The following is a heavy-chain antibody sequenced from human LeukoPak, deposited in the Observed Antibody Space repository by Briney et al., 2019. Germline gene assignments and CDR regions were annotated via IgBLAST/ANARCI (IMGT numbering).Heavy chain of an antibody. D-gene: IGHD6-19*01. V-gene: IGHV3-30*18. CDR2: ISYDGSNK. CDR1: GFGYSSYG. J-gene: IGHJ6*02. CDR3: AKALYSSGWYYYYGMDV. Sequence: GGSLRPSCEDPGFGYSSYGMRWLRQATDKGLEWVAVISYDGSNKYYADSVKGRFTISRDNSKNTLYLQMNSLRAEDTAVYYCAKALYSSGWYYYYGMDVWGQGTTVTVSS.